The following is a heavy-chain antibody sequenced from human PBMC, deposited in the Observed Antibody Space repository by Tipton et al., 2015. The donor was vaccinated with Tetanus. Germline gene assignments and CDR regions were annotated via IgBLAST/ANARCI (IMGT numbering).Heavy chain of an antibody. CDR3: AREGGGYNYNYYYYGMDV. V-gene: IGHV5-51*03. J-gene: IGHJ6*02. D-gene: IGHD5-24*01. Sequence: QSGPEVKKPGESLKISCKGSGYSFTSYWIGWVRQMPGKGLEWMGIIYPGDSDTRYSPSFQGQVTISADKSISTAYLQWSSLKASDTAMYYCAREGGGYNYNYYYYGMDVWGQGTTVTVSS. CDR2: IYPGDSDT. CDR1: GYSFTSYW.